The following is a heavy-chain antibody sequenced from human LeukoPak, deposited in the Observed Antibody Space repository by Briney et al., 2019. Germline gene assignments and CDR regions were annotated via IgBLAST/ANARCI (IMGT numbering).Heavy chain of an antibody. CDR2: INPNSGGT. CDR1: GYTFTGYY. Sequence: ASVKVSCKASGYTFTGYYMHWVRQAPGQGLEWMGWINPNSGGTNYTQKFQGRVTMTRDTSISTAYMELSRLRSDDTAVYYCAREYCDSSGYYFQRGRFDYWGQGTLVTVSS. D-gene: IGHD3-22*01. J-gene: IGHJ4*02. CDR3: AREYCDSSGYYFQRGRFDY. V-gene: IGHV1-2*02.